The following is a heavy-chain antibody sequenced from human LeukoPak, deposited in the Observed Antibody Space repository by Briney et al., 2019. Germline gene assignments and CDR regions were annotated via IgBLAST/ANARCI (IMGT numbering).Heavy chain of an antibody. CDR1: GFTFSSYS. CDR3: AKAGSSSGWHSVGY. J-gene: IGHJ4*02. CDR2: ISSSSSYI. D-gene: IGHD6-19*01. Sequence: PGGSLRLSCAASGFTFSSYSMHWVRQAPGKGLEWVSYISSSSSYIYYADSVKGRFTISRDNSKNTLYLQMNSLRAEDTAVYYCAKAGSSSGWHSVGYWGQGTLVTVSS. V-gene: IGHV3-21*01.